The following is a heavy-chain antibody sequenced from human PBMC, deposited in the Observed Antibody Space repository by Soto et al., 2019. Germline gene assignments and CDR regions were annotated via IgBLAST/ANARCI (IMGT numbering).Heavy chain of an antibody. CDR2: ISSSSSYI. CDR3: SPVLGETIPHY. Sequence: GGSLRLSCAASGFTFSSYSTNWVRQAPGKGLEWVSSISSSSSYIYYADSVKGRFTISRDNAKNSLYLQMNSLRAEDTAVYYCSPVLGETIPHYWGQGTLVTVSS. J-gene: IGHJ4*02. D-gene: IGHD2-8*01. V-gene: IGHV3-21*01. CDR1: GFTFSSYS.